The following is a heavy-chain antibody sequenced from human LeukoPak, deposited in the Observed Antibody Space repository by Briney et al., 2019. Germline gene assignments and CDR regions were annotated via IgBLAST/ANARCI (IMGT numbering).Heavy chain of an antibody. CDR1: GGSISSYY. CDR2: IYYSGST. CDR3: ARVPRYSSGWRYGMDV. Sequence: SETLSLTCTVSGGSISSYYWSWIRPPPGKGLEWIGYIYYSGSTNYNPSLKSRVTISVDTSKNQFSLKLSSVTAADTAVYYCARVPRYSSGWRYGMDVWGQGTTVTVSS. V-gene: IGHV4-59*01. J-gene: IGHJ6*02. D-gene: IGHD6-19*01.